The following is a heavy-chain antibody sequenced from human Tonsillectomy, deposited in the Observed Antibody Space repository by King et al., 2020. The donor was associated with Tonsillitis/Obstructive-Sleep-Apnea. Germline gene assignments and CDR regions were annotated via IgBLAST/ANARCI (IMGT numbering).Heavy chain of an antibody. J-gene: IGHJ4*02. CDR3: ARDPTDYYASGNYYFDY. D-gene: IGHD3-10*01. CDR1: GFTFSDFY. CDR2: ISSSSSYT. Sequence: QLVESGGGLVKPGGSLRLSCAASGFTFSDFYMSWICQAPGKGLEWVSYISSSSSYTSYADSVKGRFTISRDNAKNSLYLQMNSLRAEDTAVYYCARDPTDYYASGNYYFDYWGQGTLVTVSS. V-gene: IGHV3-11*05.